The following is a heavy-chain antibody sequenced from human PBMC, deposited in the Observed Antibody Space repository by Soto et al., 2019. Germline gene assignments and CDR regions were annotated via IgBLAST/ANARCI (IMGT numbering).Heavy chain of an antibody. V-gene: IGHV3-53*01. D-gene: IGHD3-16*01. Sequence: PGGSLRLSCAVSGFTASINYMSWVRQAPGKGLEWVSLFYAGGSTYYADSVKGRFTISRDISKNALYLQMNSLRVDDTAVYYCARCYESCSKSFDYWGQGILVTVSS. CDR1: GFTASINY. J-gene: IGHJ4*02. CDR2: FYAGGST. CDR3: ARCYESCSKSFDY.